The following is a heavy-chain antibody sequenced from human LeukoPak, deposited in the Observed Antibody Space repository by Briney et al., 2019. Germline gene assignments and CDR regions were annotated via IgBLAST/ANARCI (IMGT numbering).Heavy chain of an antibody. CDR2: ISSSGSTI. CDR1: GFTFSDYY. J-gene: IGHJ4*02. V-gene: IGHV3-11*01. D-gene: IGHD5-24*01. Sequence: PGGSLRLSCAASGFTFSDYYMSWLRQAPGKGLEWVSYISSSGSTIYYADSVKGRFTISRDNAKNSLYLQMNSLRAEDTAVYYCARSVEMATIGSFVDYWGQGTLVTVSS. CDR3: ARSVEMATIGSFVDY.